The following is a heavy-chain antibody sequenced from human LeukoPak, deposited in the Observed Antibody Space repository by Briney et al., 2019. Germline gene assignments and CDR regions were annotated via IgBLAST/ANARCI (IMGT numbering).Heavy chain of an antibody. D-gene: IGHD1-14*01. CDR3: SRKFNGTNRQGPFEP. CDR1: GGSIRSGDHY. Sequence: SETLSLTCTVSGGSIRSGDHYWSWIRQPPGKGLEWVGYIYFSGSTYYNPSLKSRVTISVDTSTSQFSLNLRSVTAADTAIYYWSRKFNGTNRQGPFEPWGPGTPVPRPS. V-gene: IGHV4-30-4*01. CDR2: IYFSGST. J-gene: IGHJ4*02.